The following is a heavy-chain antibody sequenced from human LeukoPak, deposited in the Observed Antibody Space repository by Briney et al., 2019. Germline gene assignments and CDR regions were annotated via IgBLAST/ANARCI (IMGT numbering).Heavy chain of an antibody. CDR3: ARASVTTTWHHLGY. CDR2: ISSNGVNT. CDR1: GFSFSTYV. J-gene: IGHJ4*02. D-gene: IGHD1-14*01. Sequence: PGGSLSLSCAASGFSFSTYVMHWVRQAPGKGLEYVSSISSNGVNTYYANSVKGRFTISRDNAKNTLHLQMGSLRVEDVAVYYCARASVTTTWHHLGYWGQGALVTVSS. V-gene: IGHV3-64*01.